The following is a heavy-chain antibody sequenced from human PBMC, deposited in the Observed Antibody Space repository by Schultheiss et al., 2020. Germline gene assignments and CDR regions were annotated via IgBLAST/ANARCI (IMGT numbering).Heavy chain of an antibody. V-gene: IGHV3-64*04. Sequence: GGSLRLSCSASGFTFSSYPMHWVRQAPGKGLEYVSAISSNGGSAYYADSVKGRFTISRDNAKNSLYLQMNNLRVEDTAVYFCAKVAGTSGWYRKYFQYWGQGTLVTVSS. CDR2: ISSNGGSA. CDR3: AKVAGTSGWYRKYFQY. D-gene: IGHD6-19*01. CDR1: GFTFSSYP. J-gene: IGHJ1*01.